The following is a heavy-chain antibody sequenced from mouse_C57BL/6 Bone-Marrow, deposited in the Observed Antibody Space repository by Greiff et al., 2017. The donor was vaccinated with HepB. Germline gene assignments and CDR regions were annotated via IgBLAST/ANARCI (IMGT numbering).Heavy chain of an antibody. CDR3: ARHPWGYYAMDY. CDR1: GYTFTDYN. V-gene: IGHV1-18*01. J-gene: IGHJ4*01. Sequence: EVQLQQSGPELVKPGASVKIPCKASGYTFTDYNMDWVKQSHGKSLEWIGDINPNNGGTIYNQKFKGKATLTVDKSSSTAYMELRSLTSEDTAVYYCARHPWGYYAMDYWGQGTSVTVSS. CDR2: INPNNGGT.